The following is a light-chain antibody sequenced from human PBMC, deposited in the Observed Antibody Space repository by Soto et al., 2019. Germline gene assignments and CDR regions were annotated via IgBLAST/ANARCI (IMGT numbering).Light chain of an antibody. V-gene: IGLV2-14*03. CDR1: SSDVGAFNH. J-gene: IGLJ2*01. Sequence: QSALTQAASVSGSPGQSIAIPCTGTSSDVGAFNHVSWYQQHPGEAPKLLIYDVNNRPSGVSDRFSGSKSGNTASLTISGLQDDDEADYYCSSISTISTFAFGGGTKVTVL. CDR3: SSISTISTFA. CDR2: DVN.